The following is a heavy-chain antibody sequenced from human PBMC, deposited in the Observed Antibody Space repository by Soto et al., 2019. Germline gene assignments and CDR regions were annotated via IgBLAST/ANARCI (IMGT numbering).Heavy chain of an antibody. CDR1: GYSFTSYW. V-gene: IGHV5-51*01. CDR3: ARRPAYSGYDSTLFDY. CDR2: IYPGDSDT. D-gene: IGHD5-12*01. Sequence: GESLKISCKGSGYSFTSYWIGWVRQMPGKGLEWMGIIYPGDSDTRYGPSFQGQVTISADKSISTAYLQWSSLKASDTAMYYCARRPAYSGYDSTLFDYWGQGTLVTVSS. J-gene: IGHJ4*02.